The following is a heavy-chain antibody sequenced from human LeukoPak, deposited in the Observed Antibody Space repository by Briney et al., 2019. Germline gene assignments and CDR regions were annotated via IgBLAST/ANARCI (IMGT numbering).Heavy chain of an antibody. CDR1: GGSISSGDYY. CDR3: ASTGGAARPSYYYYYYMDV. V-gene: IGHV4-30-4*01. J-gene: IGHJ6*03. D-gene: IGHD6-6*01. CDR2: IYYSGST. Sequence: PSETLSLTCTVSGGSISSGDYYWSWIRQPPGKGLEWIGYIYYSGSTYYNPSLKSRVTISVDTSKNQFSLKLSSVTAADTAVYYCASTGGAARPSYYYYYYMDVWGKGTTVTVSS.